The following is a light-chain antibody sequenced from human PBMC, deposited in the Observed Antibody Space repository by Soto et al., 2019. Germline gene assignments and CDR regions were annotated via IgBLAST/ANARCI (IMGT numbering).Light chain of an antibody. CDR2: GAS. J-gene: IGKJ1*01. CDR3: QRHGAT. V-gene: IGKV3-20*01. CDR1: QTVSSSH. Sequence: EIVLTQSPATLSLSPGERVTLSCRASQTVSSSHLTWYQHRPGQAPRLLIYGASSRATGIPDRFSGSGSGTDFTLTISGLEPEDSAAYYCQRHGATFGQGTKVDIK.